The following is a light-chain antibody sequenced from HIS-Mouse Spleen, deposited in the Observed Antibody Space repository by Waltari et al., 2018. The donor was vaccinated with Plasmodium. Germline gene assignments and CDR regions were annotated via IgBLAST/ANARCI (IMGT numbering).Light chain of an antibody. CDR3: CSYAGSYTFV. Sequence: QSALTQPRSVSGSPGQSVTISCTGTSSDVGGYNYVSWYQQHPGKAPKFMSYDLSKRPSGVPDRFSGSKSGNTASLTISGLQAEDEADYYCCSYAGSYTFVFGGGTKLTVL. CDR2: DLS. CDR1: SSDVGGYNY. V-gene: IGLV2-11*01. J-gene: IGLJ2*01.